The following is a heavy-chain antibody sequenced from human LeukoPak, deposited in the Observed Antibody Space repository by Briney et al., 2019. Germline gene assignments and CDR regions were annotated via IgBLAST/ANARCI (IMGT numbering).Heavy chain of an antibody. CDR1: GGTFSSYA. Sequence: SVKVSCKASGGTFSSYAISWVRQAPGQGLEWMGGIIPIFGTANYAQKFQGRVTMTRNTSISTAYMELSSLRSEDTAVYYCARWLGSGGDYWGQGTLVTVSS. V-gene: IGHV1-69*05. CDR2: IIPIFGTA. J-gene: IGHJ4*02. CDR3: ARWLGSGGDY. D-gene: IGHD3-10*01.